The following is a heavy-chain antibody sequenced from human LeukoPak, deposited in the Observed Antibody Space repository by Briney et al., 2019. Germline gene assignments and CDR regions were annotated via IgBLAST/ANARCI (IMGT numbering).Heavy chain of an antibody. CDR2: INHSGST. CDR3: ARHRLGYCSGGSCSHWYFDL. D-gene: IGHD2-15*01. Sequence: SETLSLTCAVYGGSFSGYYWSWIRQPPGKGLEWIGEINHSGSTNYNPSLKSRVTTSVDTSKNQFSLELSSVTAADTAVYYCARHRLGYCSGGSCSHWYFDLWGRGTLVTVSS. CDR1: GGSFSGYY. V-gene: IGHV4-34*01. J-gene: IGHJ2*01.